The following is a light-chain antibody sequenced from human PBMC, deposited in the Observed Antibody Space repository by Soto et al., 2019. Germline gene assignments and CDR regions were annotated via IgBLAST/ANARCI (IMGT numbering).Light chain of an antibody. CDR3: EQYDSSPWT. Sequence: EIVLTQSPGTLSLSPGERATLSCRASQSVSSSFLAWYQQKPGQAPRLLIYVASTRATGIPDRFSRSGSGTHCTLTISRLEPEEFSVFYCEQYDSSPWTFGQGTQVDIK. CDR1: QSVSSSF. V-gene: IGKV3-20*01. J-gene: IGKJ1*01. CDR2: VAS.